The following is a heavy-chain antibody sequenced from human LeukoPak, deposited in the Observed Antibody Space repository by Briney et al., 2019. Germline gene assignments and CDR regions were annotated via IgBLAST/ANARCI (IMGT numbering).Heavy chain of an antibody. Sequence: PGGSLSFSSPPSGLTLGSHDMHWFPQIPGKGLNWFAAVSSGFHAFFADSVQGRFTVSREDARNSLYLQMNSLRAGDTAVYYCVREARGYHYTYFDYWGQGTLVTVSS. CDR2: VSSGFHA. CDR1: GLTLGSHD. J-gene: IGHJ4*02. V-gene: IGHV3-13*01. CDR3: VREARGYHYTYFDY. D-gene: IGHD5-18*01.